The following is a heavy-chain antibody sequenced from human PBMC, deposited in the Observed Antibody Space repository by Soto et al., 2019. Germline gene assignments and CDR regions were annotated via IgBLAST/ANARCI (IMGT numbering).Heavy chain of an antibody. D-gene: IGHD5-12*01. J-gene: IGHJ4*02. V-gene: IGHV3-23*01. CDR2: ISGSGAIT. CDR3: AKDTNCYDY. Sequence: EVQLLESGGGLVQPGGSLRLSCAASGFTFSSYAMSWVRQAPGKGLEWVSGISGSGAITYYADSVKGRFTISRDNSKNRLYVQMNRLRDEDTAVYYCAKDTNCYDYWGQGILVTVSS. CDR1: GFTFSSYA.